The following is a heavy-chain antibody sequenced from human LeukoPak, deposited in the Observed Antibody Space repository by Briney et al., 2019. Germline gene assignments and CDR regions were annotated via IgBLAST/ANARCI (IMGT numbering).Heavy chain of an antibody. J-gene: IGHJ5*02. V-gene: IGHV3-23*01. Sequence: GGSLRLSCTASGFTFSNYAMSWVRQAPGKGLHWVSAISGGGSTYYTDSVKGRFTISRDNSKNTLYLQMNSLRAEDTAVYYCAKDQEPVVVVAATRGWFDPWGQGTLVTVSS. CDR2: ISGGGST. CDR1: GFTFSNYA. CDR3: AKDQEPVVVVAATRGWFDP. D-gene: IGHD2-15*01.